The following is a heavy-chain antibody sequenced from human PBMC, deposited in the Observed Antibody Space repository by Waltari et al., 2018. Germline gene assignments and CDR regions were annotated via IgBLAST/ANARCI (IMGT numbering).Heavy chain of an antibody. CDR1: GFTFSTSA. V-gene: IGHV3-23*01. CDR2: IRSSGSSA. J-gene: IGHJ4*02. Sequence: EVQLLESGGGLVQPGGSLRLSCAASGFTFSTSAIYWVRQPPGKGLEWISSIRSSGSSAYYTDSVKGRFTISRDNSKNMLYLEMNSLRVEDTATYYCAKRGGTGPVAVSGIHCDYWGQGTLVTVSS. D-gene: IGHD1-26*01. CDR3: AKRGGTGPVAVSGIHCDY.